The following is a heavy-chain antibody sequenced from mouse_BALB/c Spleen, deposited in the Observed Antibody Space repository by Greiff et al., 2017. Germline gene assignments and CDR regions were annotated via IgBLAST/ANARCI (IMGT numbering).Heavy chain of an antibody. CDR1: GDSITSGY. CDR2: ISYSGST. J-gene: IGHJ2*01. Sequence: EVKVVESGPSLVKPSQTLSLTCSVTGDSITSGYWNWIRKFPGNKLEYMGYISYSGSTYYNPSLKSRISITRDTSKNQYYLQLNSVTTEDTATYYCARFHGVIGYDYFDDWGQGTTLTVSS. V-gene: IGHV3-8*02. D-gene: IGHD2-3*01. CDR3: ARFHGVIGYDYFDD.